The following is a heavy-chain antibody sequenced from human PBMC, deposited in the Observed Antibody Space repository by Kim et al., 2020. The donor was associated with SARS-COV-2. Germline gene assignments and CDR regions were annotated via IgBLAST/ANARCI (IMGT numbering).Heavy chain of an antibody. CDR1: GYRFTRYY. CDR3: ARDWGPGTYYTET. D-gene: IGHD3-10*01. CDR2: INPSDGST. V-gene: IGHV1-46*01. J-gene: IGHJ4*02. Sequence: ASVKVSCKAFGYRFTRYYLHWVRQAPGQGLEWMGIINPSDGSTTYAQTFQGRVTMTRDTSTSTVYMELSSLRSEETALYYCARDWGPGTYYTETWGQGTQVTVTS.